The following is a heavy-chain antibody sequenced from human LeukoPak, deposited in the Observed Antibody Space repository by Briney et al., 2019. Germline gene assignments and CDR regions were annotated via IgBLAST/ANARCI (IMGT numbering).Heavy chain of an antibody. J-gene: IGHJ3*02. CDR1: GYTFSNFD. Sequence: ASVKVSCKASGYTFSNFDINWVRQAPGQGLEWMGIINPSGGSTSYAQKFQGRVTMTRDTSTSTVYMELSSLRSEDTAVYYCASHMPRGPGWDDAFDIWGQGTMVTVSS. CDR3: ASHMPRGPGWDDAFDI. D-gene: IGHD1-26*01. CDR2: INPSGGST. V-gene: IGHV1-46*01.